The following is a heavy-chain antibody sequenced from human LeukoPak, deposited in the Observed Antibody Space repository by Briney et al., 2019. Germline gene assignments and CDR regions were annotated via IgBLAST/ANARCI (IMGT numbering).Heavy chain of an antibody. D-gene: IGHD6-13*01. CDR3: ARGGSSWSYAMDV. Sequence: SETLSLTCTVSGGSIKSHYWSWIRQTPGKELEGIGCIYESGSTYHNPSLKSRVTISVDMSKNQFSLRVSSVTAADTAVYYCARGGSSWSYAMDVWGQGTTVTVSS. V-gene: IGHV4-59*11. J-gene: IGHJ6*02. CDR2: IYESGST. CDR1: GGSIKSHY.